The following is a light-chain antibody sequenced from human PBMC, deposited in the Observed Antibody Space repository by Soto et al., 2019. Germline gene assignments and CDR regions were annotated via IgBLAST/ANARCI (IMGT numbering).Light chain of an antibody. CDR2: DAS. CDR3: QQYNSPQGT. CDR1: QSISSW. J-gene: IGKJ1*01. V-gene: IGKV1-5*01. Sequence: DIQMTQSPSTLSASVGDRVTITCRASQSISSWLAWYQQKPGKAPKLLIYDASSLESGVPSRFSDSGSGTEFTLTISSLQPDDFATYYCQQYNSPQGTFGQGTKVEIK.